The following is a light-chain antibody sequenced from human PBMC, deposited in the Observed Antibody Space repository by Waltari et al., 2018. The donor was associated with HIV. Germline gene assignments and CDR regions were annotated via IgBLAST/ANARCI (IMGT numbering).Light chain of an antibody. CDR2: GNS. CDR1: SSNIGAGFD. V-gene: IGLV1-40*01. Sequence: QSVLTQPPSVSGAPGQRVTISCTGSSSNIGAGFDVHWYQHLPGTAPKLLIYGNSNRPSGFPDRFSGSKSGTSASLAITGLQAEDEADYYCQSYDSSLSGSVFGGGTKLTVL. CDR3: QSYDSSLSGSV. J-gene: IGLJ3*02.